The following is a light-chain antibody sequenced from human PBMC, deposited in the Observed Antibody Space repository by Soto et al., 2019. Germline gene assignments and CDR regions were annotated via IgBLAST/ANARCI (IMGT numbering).Light chain of an antibody. CDR1: QDISNY. V-gene: IGKV1-33*01. Sequence: DIQMTQSPSSLSASVGDRVTITCQASQDISNYLNWYRQKPGKTPKLLIYDASNLETGVPSRFSGSGSGTDFTFTISSLQPEDIATYYCQQYANLPITFGQGTRLEIK. J-gene: IGKJ5*01. CDR3: QQYANLPIT. CDR2: DAS.